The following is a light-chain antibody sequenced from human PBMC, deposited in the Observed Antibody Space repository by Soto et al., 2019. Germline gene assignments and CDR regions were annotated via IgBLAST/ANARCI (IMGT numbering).Light chain of an antibody. J-gene: IGKJ3*01. Sequence: DIQMTQSPSSLSASVGDRVTITCRASQSISSYLNWYQQKPGKAPMLLIYAASSLQSGVPSRFSGSGSGTDFTLTISSLQPEDFATYYCQQSYSTPLTFGPGTKVDIK. CDR3: QQSYSTPLT. CDR2: AAS. V-gene: IGKV1-39*01. CDR1: QSISSY.